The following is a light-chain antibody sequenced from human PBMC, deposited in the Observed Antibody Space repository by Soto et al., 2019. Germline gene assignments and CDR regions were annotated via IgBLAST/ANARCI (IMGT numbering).Light chain of an antibody. CDR1: QGRSSN. Sequence: TRAATARSVPPGARPTHSYMASQGRSSNLAWYQKKPGQAPRLLICGASTRATGIPARFSGSGSGTEFTLTISRLQPDDFATYYCQHYNSYAEAFGQGTKVDIK. V-gene: IGKV3-15*01. J-gene: IGKJ1*01. CDR3: QHYNSYAEA. CDR2: GAS.